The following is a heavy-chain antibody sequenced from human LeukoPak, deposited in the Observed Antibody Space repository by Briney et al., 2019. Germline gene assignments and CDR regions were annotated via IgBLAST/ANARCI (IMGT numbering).Heavy chain of an antibody. CDR3: ARDLVVATGPDY. CDR2: ISSSGSTI. J-gene: IGHJ4*02. V-gene: IGHV3-48*03. CDR1: GFTFSSYE. D-gene: IGHD5-12*01. Sequence: SGGSLRLSCAASGFTFSSYEMNWVRQAPGKGLEWVSYISSSGSTIYSADSVKGRFTISRDNAKDTLFLQMNSLRAEDTAVYYCARDLVVATGPDYWGQGTLVTVSS.